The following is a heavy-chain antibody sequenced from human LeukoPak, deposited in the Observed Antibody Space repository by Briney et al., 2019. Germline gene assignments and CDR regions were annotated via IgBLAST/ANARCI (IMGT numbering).Heavy chain of an antibody. D-gene: IGHD2-15*01. Sequence: ASVKVSCKASGYTFTDYYMHWVRQAPGQGLEWMGWINPNSGGTNYAQKFQGRVTMTRYTSIGTAYMELSRLRSDDTAVYYCARDLRYCSGGSCYPDYWGQGTLVTVSS. CDR3: ARDLRYCSGGSCYPDY. J-gene: IGHJ4*02. CDR1: GYTFTDYY. V-gene: IGHV1-2*02. CDR2: INPNSGGT.